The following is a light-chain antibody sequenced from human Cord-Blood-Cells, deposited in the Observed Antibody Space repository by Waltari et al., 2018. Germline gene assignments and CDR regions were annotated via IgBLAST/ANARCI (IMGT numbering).Light chain of an antibody. CDR1: QSVLYSSNNKNY. CDR3: QQYYSTPLT. Sequence: DIVMTQSPDSLAVSLGERATINCQSSQSVLYSSNNKNYLAWYQQKPGQPPKLPIYWASTRESGVPDRFSGSGSGTDFTLTISSLQAEDVAVYYCQQYYSTPLTFGGGTKVEIK. J-gene: IGKJ4*01. CDR2: WAS. V-gene: IGKV4-1*01.